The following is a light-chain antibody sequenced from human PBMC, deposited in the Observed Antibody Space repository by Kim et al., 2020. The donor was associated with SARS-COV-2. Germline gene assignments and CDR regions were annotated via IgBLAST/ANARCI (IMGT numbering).Light chain of an antibody. V-gene: IGKV4-1*01. Sequence: DIVMTQSPDSLAVSLGERATINCKSSQSVLYSSNNRTYLAWYQQKSGQPPKLLIYWASTRESGVPDRLSDSGSGTDFTLTISSLQAEDVAVYYCQQYYSSPWTFGQGTKVDIK. CDR1: QSVLYSSNNRTY. J-gene: IGKJ1*01. CDR3: QQYYSSPWT. CDR2: WAS.